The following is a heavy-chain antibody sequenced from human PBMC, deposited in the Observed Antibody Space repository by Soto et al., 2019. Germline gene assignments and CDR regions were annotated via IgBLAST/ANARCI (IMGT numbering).Heavy chain of an antibody. D-gene: IGHD3-22*01. V-gene: IGHV3-74*01. J-gene: IGHJ4*02. CDR3: ARGDGDYYDGNGYLGRH. CDR1: GFTFSSYW. Sequence: PGGSLRLSCAASGFTFSSYWMHWFRQAPGKGLVWVSRINSDGSRTSYADSAKGRFTISRDNAKNTVCLQMNSLRAEDTAVYYCARGDGDYYDGNGYLGRHWGQGTLVTVSS. CDR2: INSDGSRT.